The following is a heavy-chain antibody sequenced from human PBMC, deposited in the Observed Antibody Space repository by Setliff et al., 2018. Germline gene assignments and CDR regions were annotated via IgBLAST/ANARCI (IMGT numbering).Heavy chain of an antibody. CDR3: ARLGYSDAFDI. CDR1: EYTFTNYW. Sequence: GESLKISCKASEYTFTNYWIGWVRQMPGKGLEWMGVVYCGDSDTRYSPSFQGQVTMSADKSIRSAYLQWSSLKASGTAMYYCARLGYSDAFDIWGQGTMVTVSS. V-gene: IGHV5-51*01. D-gene: IGHD5-18*01. J-gene: IGHJ3*02. CDR2: VYCGDSDT.